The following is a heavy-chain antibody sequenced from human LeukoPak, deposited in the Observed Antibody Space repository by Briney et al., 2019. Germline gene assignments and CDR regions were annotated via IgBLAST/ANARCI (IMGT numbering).Heavy chain of an antibody. V-gene: IGHV4-59*01. D-gene: IGHD6-13*01. CDR3: ARGRIAAAGTGVDY. CDR2: IYYSGST. Sequence: SETLSLTCTVSGGSISSYYWSWIRQPPGKGLEWIGYIYYSGSTNYNPSLESRVTISVDTSKNQFSLKLSSVTAADTAVYYCARGRIAAAGTGVDYWGQGTLVTVSS. CDR1: GGSISSYY. J-gene: IGHJ4*02.